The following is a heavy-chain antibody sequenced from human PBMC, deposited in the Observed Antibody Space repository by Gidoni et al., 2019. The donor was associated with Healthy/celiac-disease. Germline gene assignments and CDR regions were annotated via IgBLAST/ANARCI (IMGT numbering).Heavy chain of an antibody. J-gene: IGHJ4*02. CDR1: GFTFSSYE. CDR2: ISSSGSTI. D-gene: IGHD3-10*01. Sequence: EVQLVESGGGLVQPGGSLRLSCAASGFTFSSYEMNWVRQAPGKGLEWVSYISSSGSTIYYADSVKGRFTISRDNAKNSLYLQMNNLRAEDTAVYYCARDYGSGSYGGFDYWGQGTLVTVSS. CDR3: ARDYGSGSYGGFDY. V-gene: IGHV3-48*03.